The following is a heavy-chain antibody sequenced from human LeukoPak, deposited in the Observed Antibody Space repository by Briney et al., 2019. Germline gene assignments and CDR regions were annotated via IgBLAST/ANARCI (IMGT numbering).Heavy chain of an antibody. Sequence: KPSQTLSLTCTVSGGSISSGGYYWSWIRQHPGKGLEWIGYIYYSGSTYYNPSLKSRVTISVDTSKNQFSLKLSSVTAADTAVYYRARARGSLGDFDYWGQGTLVTVSS. D-gene: IGHD3-10*01. J-gene: IGHJ4*02. CDR2: IYYSGST. V-gene: IGHV4-31*03. CDR1: GGSISSGGYY. CDR3: ARARGSLGDFDY.